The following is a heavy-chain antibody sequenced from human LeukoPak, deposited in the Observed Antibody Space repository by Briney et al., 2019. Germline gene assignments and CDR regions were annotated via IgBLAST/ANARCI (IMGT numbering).Heavy chain of an antibody. CDR2: INHSGST. Sequence: PSETLSLTCAVYGGSFSGYYWSRIRQPPGKGLEWIGEINHSGSTNYNPSLKSRVTISVDTSKNQFSLKLSSVTAADTAVYYCARESGSCGSGSCFCYYYGMDVWGQGTTVTVSS. CDR3: ARESGSCGSGSCFCYYYGMDV. D-gene: IGHD3-10*01. J-gene: IGHJ6*02. V-gene: IGHV4-34*01. CDR1: GGSFSGYY.